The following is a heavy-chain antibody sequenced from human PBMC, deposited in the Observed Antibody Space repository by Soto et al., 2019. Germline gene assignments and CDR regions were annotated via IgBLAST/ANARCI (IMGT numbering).Heavy chain of an antibody. J-gene: IGHJ1*01. CDR2: FDPEDGET. CDR3: ATYICNDCRNPAEYFQH. CDR1: GYTLTELS. D-gene: IGHD2-21*02. V-gene: IGHV1-24*01. Sequence: GASVKVSCKVSGYTLTELSMHWVRQAPGKGLEWMGGFDPEDGETIYAQKFQGRVTMTEDTSTDTAYMELSSLRSEDTAVYYCATYICNDCRNPAEYFQHWAQGTLVPVSS.